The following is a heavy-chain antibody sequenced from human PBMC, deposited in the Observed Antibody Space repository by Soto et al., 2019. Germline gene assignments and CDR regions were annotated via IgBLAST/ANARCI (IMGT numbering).Heavy chain of an antibody. Sequence: EVQLLESGGGLVQPGGSLRLFCAASGFTFSSYAMSWVRQAPGKGLEWVSAISGSGGSTYNADSVKGRFTISRDNSKNTLYLQMNSLRAEDTAVYYCAKEGTISVVWASRTPLNLAYWGQGTLVTVSS. V-gene: IGHV3-23*01. J-gene: IGHJ4*02. D-gene: IGHD3-16*01. CDR3: AKEGTISVVWASRTPLNLAY. CDR1: GFTFSSYA. CDR2: ISGSGGST.